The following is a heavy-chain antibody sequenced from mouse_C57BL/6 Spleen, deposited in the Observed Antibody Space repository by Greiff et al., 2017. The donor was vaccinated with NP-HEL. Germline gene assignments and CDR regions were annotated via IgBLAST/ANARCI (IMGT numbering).Heavy chain of an antibody. J-gene: IGHJ2*01. D-gene: IGHD2-3*01. V-gene: IGHV1-69*01. CDR3: ARSDEREVYFDY. CDR2: IDPSDSYT. Sequence: QVQLQQPGAELVMPGASVKLSCKASGYTFTSYWMHWVKQRPGQGLEWIGEIDPSDSYTNYNQKFKGKSTLTVDKSSSTAYMQLSSLTSEDSAVYYCARSDEREVYFDYWGQGTTLTVSS. CDR1: GYTFTSYW.